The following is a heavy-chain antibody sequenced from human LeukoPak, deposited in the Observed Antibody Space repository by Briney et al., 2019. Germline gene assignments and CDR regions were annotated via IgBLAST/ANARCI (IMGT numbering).Heavy chain of an antibody. CDR3: ASLTTAEAFDI. V-gene: IGHV4-59*01. CDR1: GGSISSYY. Sequence: SETLSLTCTVSGGSISSYYWSWIRQPPGKGLEWIGYIYYSGSTNYNPSLKSRVTISVDTSKNQFSLKLSSVTAADSAVYYCASLTTAEAFDIWGQGTMVTVSS. CDR2: IYYSGST. J-gene: IGHJ3*02. D-gene: IGHD3-22*01.